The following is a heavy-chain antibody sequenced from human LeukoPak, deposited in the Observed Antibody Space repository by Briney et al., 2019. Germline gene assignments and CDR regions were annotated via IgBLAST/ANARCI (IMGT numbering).Heavy chain of an antibody. Sequence: SQTLSLTCTVSGGSISSGGYYWSWIRQHPGKGLEWIGYIYYSGSTYYNPSLKSRVTISVDTSKNQFSLKLSSVTAADTAVYYCARKAGHLTCYYYYYMDVWGKGTTVTVSS. V-gene: IGHV4-31*03. CDR1: GGSISSGGYY. D-gene: IGHD6-19*01. CDR2: IYYSGST. CDR3: ARKAGHLTCYYYYYMDV. J-gene: IGHJ6*03.